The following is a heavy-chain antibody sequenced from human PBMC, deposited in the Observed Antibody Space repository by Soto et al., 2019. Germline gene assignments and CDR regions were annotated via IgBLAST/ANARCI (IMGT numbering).Heavy chain of an antibody. D-gene: IGHD6-6*01. CDR3: AKDRVAARSYYHYGMDV. V-gene: IGHV3-9*01. CDR1: GFTFEDYA. CDR2: ISWNSGSI. J-gene: IGHJ6*02. Sequence: LRLSCPASGFTFEDYAMHWVRQPPGKGMEWVSGISWNSGSIGYADSVKGRFTISRDNAKTSLYLQMNSLRAEDTALYYCAKDRVAARSYYHYGMDVWGQGTTVTVSS.